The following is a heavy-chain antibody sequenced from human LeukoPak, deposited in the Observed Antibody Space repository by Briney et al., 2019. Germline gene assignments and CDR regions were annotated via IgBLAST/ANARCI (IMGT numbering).Heavy chain of an antibody. CDR1: GFTFSDYY. Sequence: PGGSLRLSCAASGFTFSDYYMSWIRQAPGKGLEWVSYISSSGSTIYYADSVKGRLTISRDNAKNSLYLQMNSLTVEDTAVYYCARSQSSSLIDYWGQGTLVTVSS. V-gene: IGHV3-11*04. J-gene: IGHJ4*02. CDR2: ISSSGSTI. CDR3: ARSQSSSLIDY. D-gene: IGHD6-13*01.